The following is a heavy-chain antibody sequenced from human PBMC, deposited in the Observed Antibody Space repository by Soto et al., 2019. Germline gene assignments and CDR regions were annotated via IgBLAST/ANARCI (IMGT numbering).Heavy chain of an antibody. CDR3: AREDDSSGYQGLLDY. J-gene: IGHJ4*02. V-gene: IGHV4-31*03. CDR2: IYYSGST. D-gene: IGHD3-22*01. CDR1: GGSISSGGYY. Sequence: LSLTCTVSGGSISSGGYYWSWIRQHPGKGLEWIGYIYYSGSTYYNPSLKSRVTISVDTSKNQFSLKLSSVTAADTAVYYCAREDDSSGYQGLLDYWGQGTLVTAPQ.